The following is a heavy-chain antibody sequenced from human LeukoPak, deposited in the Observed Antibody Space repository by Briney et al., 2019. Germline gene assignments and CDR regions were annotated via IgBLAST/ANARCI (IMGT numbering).Heavy chain of an antibody. V-gene: IGHV4-4*02. CDR2: IYHSGST. D-gene: IGHD3-22*01. CDR3: ARPPHYYDTSGYSV. Sequence: SETLSLTCAVSGGSISSSNWWSWVRQPPGKGLEWIGEIYHSGSTNYNPSLKSRVTISVDKSKNQFSLKLSSVTAADTAVYYCARPPHYYDTSGYSVWGQGTLVTVSS. CDR1: GGSISSSNW. J-gene: IGHJ4*02.